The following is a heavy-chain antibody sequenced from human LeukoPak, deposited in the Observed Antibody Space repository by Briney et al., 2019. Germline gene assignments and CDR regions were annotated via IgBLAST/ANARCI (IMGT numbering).Heavy chain of an antibody. Sequence: KASETLSLTCTVSGGSISSYYWNWIRQPPGMGLEWIGYIYYSGSTNYNPSLKSRVTISVDTSKNQFSLKLSSVTAADTAVYYCARGHRFVSEMATPWNDYWGQGTLVTVSS. CDR1: GGSISSYY. V-gene: IGHV4-59*01. CDR2: IYYSGST. J-gene: IGHJ4*02. D-gene: IGHD5-24*01. CDR3: ARGHRFVSEMATPWNDY.